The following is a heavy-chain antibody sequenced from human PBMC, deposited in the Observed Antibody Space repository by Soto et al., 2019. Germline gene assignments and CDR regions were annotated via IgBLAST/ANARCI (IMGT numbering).Heavy chain of an antibody. V-gene: IGHV3-23*01. J-gene: IGHJ4*02. CDR3: LAGYSYGG. CDR1: GFTISSYG. CDR2: ISADGSNT. D-gene: IGHD5-12*01. Sequence: GGSLRLSCAASGFTISSYGMSWVRQAPGKGLEWVSAISADGSNTYYADSVRGRFTVSRDNSKYALYLQMSSLRAEDTAVYYCLAGYSYGGGARGXLVTVSS.